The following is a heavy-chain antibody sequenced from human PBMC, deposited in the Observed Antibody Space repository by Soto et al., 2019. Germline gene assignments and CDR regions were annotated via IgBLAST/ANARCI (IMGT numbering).Heavy chain of an antibody. CDR3: ARWGLDPTNYYYYYGMAV. D-gene: IGHD1-26*01. Sequence: ASVKVSCKAAGYTFTSYGISWVRQAPGQGLEWMGWISAYNGNTNYAQKLQGRVTMTTDTSTSTAYMELRSLRSDDTAVYYCARWGLDPTNYYYYYGMAVWGQGTTVTVS. V-gene: IGHV1-18*01. J-gene: IGHJ6*02. CDR2: ISAYNGNT. CDR1: GYTFTSYG.